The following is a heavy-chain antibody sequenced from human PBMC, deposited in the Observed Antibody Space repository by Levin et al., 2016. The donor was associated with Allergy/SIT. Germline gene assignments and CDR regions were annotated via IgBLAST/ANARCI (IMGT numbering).Heavy chain of an antibody. CDR2: IYYSGST. J-gene: IGHJ4*02. CDR1: GGSISGSSYY. CDR3: ARGKVGDILTGFDH. V-gene: IGHV4-39*01. D-gene: IGHD3-9*01. Sequence: SETLSLTCTVSGGSISGSSYYWGWIRQPPGKGLEWIGSIYYSGSTYYNPSLKSPVTISVDTSKNQFSLKLTSVTAADTAVYYCARGKVGDILTGFDHWGQGTLVTVSS.